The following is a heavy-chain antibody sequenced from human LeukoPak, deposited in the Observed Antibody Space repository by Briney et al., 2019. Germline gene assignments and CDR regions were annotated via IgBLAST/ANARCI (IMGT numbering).Heavy chain of an antibody. CDR2: TKEDGSEK. V-gene: IGHV3-7*01. CDR1: GFTFTTYW. J-gene: IGHJ5*02. Sequence: GGSLRLSCTGSGFTFTTYWMSWVRQAPGKGLEWVANTKEDGSEKDYVDSAKGRFTISRDNARNSLFLQMNSLRAEDTALYYCARHESARDWFDPWGQGTLVTVSS. CDR3: ARHESARDWFDP.